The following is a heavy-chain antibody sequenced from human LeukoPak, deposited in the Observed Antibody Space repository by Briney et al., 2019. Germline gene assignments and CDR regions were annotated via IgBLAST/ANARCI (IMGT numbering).Heavy chain of an antibody. CDR1: GGSISSYY. V-gene: IGHV4-59*06. CDR3: ARERYYYDSSGYDDAFDI. J-gene: IGHJ3*02. D-gene: IGHD3-22*01. CDR2: IYYSGST. Sequence: SETLSLTCTVSGGSISSYYWNWIRQPAGKGLEWIGYIYYSGSTYYNPSLKSRVTISVDTSKNQFSLKLSSVTAADTAVYYCARERYYYDSSGYDDAFDIWGQGTMVTVSS.